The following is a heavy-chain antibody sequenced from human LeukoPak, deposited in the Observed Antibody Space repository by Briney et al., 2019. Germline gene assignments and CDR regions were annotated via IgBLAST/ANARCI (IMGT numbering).Heavy chain of an antibody. CDR2: ISSSSSYI. J-gene: IGHJ4*02. V-gene: IGHV3-21*01. CDR1: GFTFSSYS. D-gene: IGHD3-10*01. CDR3: ARVLSLYHYGSGRDY. Sequence: PGGSLRLSCAASGFTFSSYSMNWVRQAPGKGLEWVSSISSSSSYIYYADSVKGRFTISRDNAKNSLYLQMNSLRAEDTAVCYCARVLSLYHYGSGRDYWGQGTLVTVSS.